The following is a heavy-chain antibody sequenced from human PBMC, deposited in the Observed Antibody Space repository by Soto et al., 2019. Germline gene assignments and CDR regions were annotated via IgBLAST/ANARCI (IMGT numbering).Heavy chain of an antibody. V-gene: IGHV4-39*01. D-gene: IGHD2-2*01. CDR1: GGSITSHHYY. Sequence: PSETLSLTCTVSGGSITSHHYYWCWVRQPPGKGLEWIGSIYSGGNTYYNPSLRSRLTIFVDTAKNLISLKLSSVTAADSAIYYCGSGPCTAWIDNWGLGTPVTVSS. CDR2: IYSGGNT. CDR3: GSGPCTAWIDN. J-gene: IGHJ4*02.